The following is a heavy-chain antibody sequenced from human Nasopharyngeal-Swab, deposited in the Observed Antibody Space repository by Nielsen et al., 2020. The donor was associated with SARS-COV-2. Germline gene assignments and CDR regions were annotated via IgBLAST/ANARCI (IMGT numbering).Heavy chain of an antibody. D-gene: IGHD2-2*02. Sequence: GESLKISCVASGFSFSSYEMNWVRQAPGKGLAWVSYSSSSGDTIYYADSVKGRFTFSRDNAKNSLFLQMNSLRAEDTAVYYWARVSLNTVDYWGQGTLVSVSS. CDR2: SSSSGDTI. CDR3: ARVSLNTVDY. CDR1: GFSFSSYE. J-gene: IGHJ4*02. V-gene: IGHV3-48*03.